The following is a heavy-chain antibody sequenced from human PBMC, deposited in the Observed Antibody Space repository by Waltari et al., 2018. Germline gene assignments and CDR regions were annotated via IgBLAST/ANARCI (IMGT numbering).Heavy chain of an antibody. J-gene: IGHJ4*02. V-gene: IGHV3-30*18. D-gene: IGHD3-3*01. CDR1: GFTFSSYG. Sequence: QVQLVESGGGVVQPGRSLRLSCAASGFTFSSYGMHWVRQAPGKGLEWVAVIWYDGSNKYYADSVKGRFTISRDNSKNTLYLQMNSLRAEDTAMYYCAKERGYTRSPFDYWGQGTLVTVSS. CDR2: IWYDGSNK. CDR3: AKERGYTRSPFDY.